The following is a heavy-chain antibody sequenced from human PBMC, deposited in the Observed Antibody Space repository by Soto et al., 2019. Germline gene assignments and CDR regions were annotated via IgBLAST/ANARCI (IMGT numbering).Heavy chain of an antibody. D-gene: IGHD2-8*01. CDR2: IFHDGTA. CDR1: GVSISSGNW. V-gene: IGHV4-4*02. Sequence: SETLSLTCAVSGVSISSGNWWTWVRQTPQRGLEYIGEIFHDGTANYYPSFERRVAISVDTSKNQFSPKLTSVTAADTAIYFCARLVYDTRLNYMYFDFWGQGALVTVSS. J-gene: IGHJ4*02. CDR3: ARLVYDTRLNYMYFDF.